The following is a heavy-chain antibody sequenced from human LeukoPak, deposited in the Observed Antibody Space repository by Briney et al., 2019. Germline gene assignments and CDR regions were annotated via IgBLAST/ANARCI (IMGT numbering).Heavy chain of an antibody. Sequence: GGSLRLSCAASGFTFTNYWIHWVRQGPGKGLGWVSRINSDGSSTSYTDSVKGRFTISRDNAKNTLYLQMNSLRAEDTAVYYCAAVPLNWGSGPAQDEIDYWGQGTPVTVSS. D-gene: IGHD7-27*01. V-gene: IGHV3-74*01. CDR1: GFTFTNYW. J-gene: IGHJ4*02. CDR2: INSDGSST. CDR3: AAVPLNWGSGPAQDEIDY.